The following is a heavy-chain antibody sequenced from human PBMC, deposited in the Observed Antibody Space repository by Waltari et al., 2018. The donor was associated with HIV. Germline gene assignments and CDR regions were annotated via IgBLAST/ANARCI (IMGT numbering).Heavy chain of an antibody. J-gene: IGHJ4*02. Sequence: QVQLQESGPRLVKPSETLSLSCTVSGDSIRNFYWSWIRQPPGKLLEWIGYIHYEGGTNWHPSLKSRVTMSVDTSKKQFSLSLNSVTAAYTAIYYCAGGHNFGSRFDYWGQGILVAVSS. CDR3: AGGHNFGSRFDY. CDR2: IHYEGGT. CDR1: GDSIRNFY. D-gene: IGHD5-18*01. V-gene: IGHV4-59*01.